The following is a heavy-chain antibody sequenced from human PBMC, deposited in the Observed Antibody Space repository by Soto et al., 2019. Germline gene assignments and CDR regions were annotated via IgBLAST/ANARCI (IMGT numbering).Heavy chain of an antibody. CDR2: IRSKAYGGTT. V-gene: IGHV3-49*04. CDR1: GFTFGDYA. Sequence: PGGTLRLSCTASGFTFGDYAMSWVRQAPGKGLEWVGFIRSKAYGGTTEYAASVKGRFTISRDDSKSIAYLQMNSLKTEDTAVYYCTRDRWYTVTPQPYYYYYGMDVWGQGTTVTVSS. D-gene: IGHD4-17*01. CDR3: TRDRWYTVTPQPYYYYYGMDV. J-gene: IGHJ6*02.